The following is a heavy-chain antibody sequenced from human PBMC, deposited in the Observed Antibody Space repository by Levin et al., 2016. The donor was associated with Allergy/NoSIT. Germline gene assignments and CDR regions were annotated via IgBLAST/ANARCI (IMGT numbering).Heavy chain of an antibody. CDR3: ARDRMGASDAFDI. D-gene: IGHD1-26*01. Sequence: ASVKVSCKASGYTLANHGVTWVRQAPGQGLEWMGWINTYNGNTKYAQRFQGRLTMTTDTSTSTVYMDLRSLRSDDTAVYYCARDRMGASDAFDIWGQGTMVTVSP. CDR2: INTYNGNT. J-gene: IGHJ3*02. CDR1: GYTLANHG. V-gene: IGHV1-18*01.